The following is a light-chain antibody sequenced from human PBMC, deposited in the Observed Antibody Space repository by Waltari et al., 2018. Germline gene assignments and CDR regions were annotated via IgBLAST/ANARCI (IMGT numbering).Light chain of an antibody. CDR3: ASWDDSLNGHWV. CDR2: RSE. V-gene: IGLV1-44*01. CDR1: ASNIGGNL. J-gene: IGLJ3*02. Sequence: QSVLTQPPSASGTPGQRVTISCSGSASNIGGNLVNWYQQLPGTAPKLLIYRSEHVPSGVPDRFSGSKSGTSASLAISGLQSEDEADYYCASWDDSLNGHWVFGGGTKVTVL.